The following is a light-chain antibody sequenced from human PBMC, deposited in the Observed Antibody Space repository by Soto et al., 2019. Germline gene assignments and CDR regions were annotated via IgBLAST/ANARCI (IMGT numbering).Light chain of an antibody. CDR3: QTWGTGIVV. V-gene: IGLV4-69*01. CDR1: RGHSNYA. J-gene: IGLJ2*01. Sequence: QSVLTQSPSASASLGASVKLTCTLSRGHSNYAIAWHQQQPEKGPRYLMKLNSDGSHSKGDGIPDRFSGSSSGAERYLTSASRRSEDEADYYCQTWGTGIVVFGGGTTVTVL. CDR2: LNSDGSH.